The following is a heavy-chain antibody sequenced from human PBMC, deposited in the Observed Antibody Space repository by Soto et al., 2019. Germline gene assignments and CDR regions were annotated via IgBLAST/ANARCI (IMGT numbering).Heavy chain of an antibody. CDR2: ISAYNGNT. D-gene: IGHD3-10*02. Sequence: QVQLVQSGGEVKKPGASVKVSCKASGYTFTSYGINWVRQAPGQGLEWMGWISAYNGNTNYAQKFQGRVTMTTDTSTSTAYMELRGLRSDDTAVYYCARVKKVVPVSWLDPWGQGALVTVSS. CDR1: GYTFTSYG. J-gene: IGHJ5*02. V-gene: IGHV1-18*01. CDR3: ARVKKVVPVSWLDP.